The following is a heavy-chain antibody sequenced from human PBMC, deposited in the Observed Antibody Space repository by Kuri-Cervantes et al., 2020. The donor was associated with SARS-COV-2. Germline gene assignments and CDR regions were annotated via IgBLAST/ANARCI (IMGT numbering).Heavy chain of an antibody. J-gene: IGHJ4*02. CDR1: GFTFSSYE. V-gene: IGHV3-48*03. Sequence: GESLKISCAASGFTFSSYEFMWVRQAPGKGLEWISFIHSNGHTIYYADSVKGRFTISRDNAKNSLYLQMNSLRAEDTAVYYCAREKGGCSGGSCFYFDYWGQGTLVTVSS. CDR2: IHSNGHTI. D-gene: IGHD2-15*01. CDR3: AREKGGCSGGSCFYFDY.